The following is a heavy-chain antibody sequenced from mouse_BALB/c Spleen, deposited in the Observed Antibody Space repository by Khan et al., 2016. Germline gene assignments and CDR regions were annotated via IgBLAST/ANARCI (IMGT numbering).Heavy chain of an antibody. Sequence: QVQLQQSGTELPRPGASVKLSCKASGYTFTDYYANWVKQRTGQGLVWIGEIFPGSGSTYYNEKFKGKATLTADTSSSTAYMQLSSLTSEDSAVYFCARSYYGYFAMDYWGHGTSVTVSS. V-gene: IGHV1-77*01. J-gene: IGHJ4*01. CDR3: ARSYYGYFAMDY. CDR1: GYTFTDYY. D-gene: IGHD1-2*01. CDR2: IFPGSGST.